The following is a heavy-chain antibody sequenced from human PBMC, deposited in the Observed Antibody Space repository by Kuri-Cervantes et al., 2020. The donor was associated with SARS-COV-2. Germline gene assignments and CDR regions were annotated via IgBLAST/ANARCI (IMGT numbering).Heavy chain of an antibody. CDR2: INHSGST. Sequence: SETLSLTCTVSGGSISSYYWSWIRQPPGKGLEWIGEINHSGSTNYNPSLKSRVTISVDTSKNQFSLKLSSVTAADTAVYYCARVRGGGSGSYYSPYYFDYWGQGTLVTVSS. CDR3: ARVRGGGSGSYYSPYYFDY. J-gene: IGHJ4*02. D-gene: IGHD3-10*01. CDR1: GGSISSYY. V-gene: IGHV4-34*01.